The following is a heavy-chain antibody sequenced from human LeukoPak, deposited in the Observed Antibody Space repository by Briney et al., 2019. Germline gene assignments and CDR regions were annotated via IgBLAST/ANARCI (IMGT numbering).Heavy chain of an antibody. J-gene: IGHJ4*02. CDR3: AKEGYYGSGSFPDS. V-gene: IGHV3-48*01. CDR2: ISSSSSTI. D-gene: IGHD3-10*01. CDR1: GFTFRSYS. Sequence: GGSLRLSCAASGFTFRSYSMNWVRQAPGKGLEWVSYISSSSSTIYYADSVKGRFTISRDNAKNSLYLQMNSLRAEDTAVYYCAKEGYYGSGSFPDSWGQGTLVTVSS.